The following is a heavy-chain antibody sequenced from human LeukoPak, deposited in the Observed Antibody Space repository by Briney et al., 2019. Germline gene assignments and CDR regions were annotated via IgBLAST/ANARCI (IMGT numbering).Heavy chain of an antibody. CDR2: IYRGGDT. V-gene: IGHV3-66*01. Sequence: GGSLRLSCVASGFTVSTNYMSWVRQARGKGPEWISIIYRGGDTYYADSVKGRFTISRDNSKNTLYLQMNAVRAEDTAVYYCARDKRYCTSGRCWGVQFGPWGQGTLVTVSS. J-gene: IGHJ5*02. CDR1: GFTVSTNY. D-gene: IGHD2-8*01. CDR3: ARDKRYCTSGRCWGVQFGP.